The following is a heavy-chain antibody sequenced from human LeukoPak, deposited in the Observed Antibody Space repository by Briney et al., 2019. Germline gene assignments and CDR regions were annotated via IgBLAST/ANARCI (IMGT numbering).Heavy chain of an antibody. J-gene: IGHJ4*02. D-gene: IGHD4-17*01. CDR3: ARGPDYGDYGGLDY. V-gene: IGHV3-21*01. CDR2: ISSSSSYI. CDR1: GFTFSSYS. Sequence: GGSLRLSCAASGFTFSSYSMNWVRPAPGKGLEWVSSISSSSSYIYYADSVKGRFTISRDNAKNSLYLQMNSLRAEDTAVYYCARGPDYGDYGGLDYWGQGTLVTVSS.